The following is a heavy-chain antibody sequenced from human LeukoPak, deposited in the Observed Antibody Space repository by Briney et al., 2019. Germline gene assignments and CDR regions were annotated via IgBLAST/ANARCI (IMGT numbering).Heavy chain of an antibody. Sequence: SETLSLTSVVPGGSSSGYYWSSIRQPPGKGLEWMGEINNSGITNYHPYLKSRVTISVDTSKNQFSLKVSSVTAADTAVYYCARGRTGYHLLPTKKDSDYYYMDVWGKGTTVTVSS. J-gene: IGHJ6*03. CDR1: GGSSSGYY. CDR3: ARGRTGYHLLPTKKDSDYYYMDV. V-gene: IGHV4-34*01. CDR2: INNSGIT. D-gene: IGHD2-2*01.